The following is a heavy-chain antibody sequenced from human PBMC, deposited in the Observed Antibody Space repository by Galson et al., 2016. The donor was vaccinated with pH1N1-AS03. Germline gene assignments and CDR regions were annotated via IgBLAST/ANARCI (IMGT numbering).Heavy chain of an antibody. V-gene: IGHV2-70*11. CDR1: GFSLSSSGLC. CDR2: IEWKDDR. Sequence: PALVKPTQTLTLTCTFSGFSLSSSGLCVNWIRQPPGKALEWLARIEWKDDRYYTTSLKTRLTISKDTSKNQVVLTMTNMDAVNTATYSCARKWTKHCTSSTDSWGQGTLVTVSS. J-gene: IGHJ4*02. D-gene: IGHD2-21*02. CDR3: ARKWTKHCTSSTDS.